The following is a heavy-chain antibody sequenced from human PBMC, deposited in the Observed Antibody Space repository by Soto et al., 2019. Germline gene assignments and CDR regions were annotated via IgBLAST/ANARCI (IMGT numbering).Heavy chain of an antibody. CDR2: IIPILGIA. Sequence: QVQLVQSGAEVKKPGSSVKVSCKASGGTFSSYTISWVRQAPGQGLEWLGRIIPILGIANYAQKFQGRVTLTADKSTSTAYMELTSLRSEDTAVYYRARGERQLTPLEYCQHWGQATLVTVPS. D-gene: IGHD6-13*01. CDR3: ARGERQLTPLEYCQH. J-gene: IGHJ1*01. CDR1: GGTFSSYT. V-gene: IGHV1-69*02.